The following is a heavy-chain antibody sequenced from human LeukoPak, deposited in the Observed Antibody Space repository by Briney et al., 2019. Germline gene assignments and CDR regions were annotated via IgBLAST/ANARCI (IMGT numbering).Heavy chain of an antibody. CDR3: VKGFVHPTYYFEY. V-gene: IGHV3-23*01. CDR2: ITGGGDGT. D-gene: IGHD3-10*01. J-gene: IGHJ4*02. CDR1: GFTFSSYA. Sequence: GGSLGLSCAASGFTFSSYAMMWVRQSPEKGLEWVSSITGGGDGTYYADSVRGRFTISRDNSKNTLYLKMNSLRAEDTAVYFCVKGFVHPTYYFEYWGQGTLVTVSS.